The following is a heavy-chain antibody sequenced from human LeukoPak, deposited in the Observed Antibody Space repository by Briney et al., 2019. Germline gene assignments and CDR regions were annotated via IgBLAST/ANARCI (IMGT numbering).Heavy chain of an antibody. Sequence: GGSLRLSCAASGFTFSDYYMSWIRQAPGKGLEWVSYISSSGSTIYYADSVKGRITISRDNAKNSLYLQMNSLRAEDTAVYYCARRALEIIGAFDIWGQGTMVTVSS. CDR1: GFTFSDYY. V-gene: IGHV3-11*01. CDR3: ARRALEIIGAFDI. J-gene: IGHJ3*02. CDR2: ISSSGSTI. D-gene: IGHD5-24*01.